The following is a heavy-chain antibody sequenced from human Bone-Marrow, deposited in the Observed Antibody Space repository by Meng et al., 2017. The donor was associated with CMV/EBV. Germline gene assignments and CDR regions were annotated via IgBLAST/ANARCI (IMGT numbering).Heavy chain of an antibody. D-gene: IGHD3-3*01. V-gene: IGHV4-30-4*01. Sequence: SETLSLTCIVSGASISDGGYYWSWIRQRPGEGLEWIGYIYNRGGTQYNPFLDSRLTISVDTSKNQFSLKLSSVTAADTAVYYCAGSDFWSGLPYKWGQGTLVTVSS. CDR3: AGSDFWSGLPYK. CDR1: GASISDGGYY. J-gene: IGHJ4*02. CDR2: IYNRGGT.